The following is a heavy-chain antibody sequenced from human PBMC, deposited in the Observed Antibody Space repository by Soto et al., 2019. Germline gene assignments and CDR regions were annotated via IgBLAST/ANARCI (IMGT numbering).Heavy chain of an antibody. D-gene: IGHD2-15*01. Sequence: GGSLRLSCAASGFTFSSYGMHWVRQAPGKGLEWVAVIWYDGSNKYYADSVKGRFTISRDNSKNTLYLQMNSLRAEDTAVYYCARELRDIVVVVAAPPGMDVWGQGTTVTVSS. J-gene: IGHJ6*02. V-gene: IGHV3-33*01. CDR1: GFTFSSYG. CDR3: ARELRDIVVVVAAPPGMDV. CDR2: IWYDGSNK.